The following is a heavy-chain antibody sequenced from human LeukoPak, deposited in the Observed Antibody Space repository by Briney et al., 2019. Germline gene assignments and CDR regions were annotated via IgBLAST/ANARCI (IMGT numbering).Heavy chain of an antibody. V-gene: IGHV3-15*01. D-gene: IGHD2-21*02. Sequence: PGGSLRLSCAASGFTFSNAWMSWVRQAPRKGLEWVGRIKSKTDGGTTDYAAPVKGRFTISRDDSKNTLYLQMNSLKTEDTAVYYCTTDKDLVVVTAIPEYFHHGGQDTWDTVSS. CDR2: IKSKTDGGTT. CDR3: TTDKDLVVVTAIPEYFHH. CDR1: GFTFSNAW. J-gene: IGHJ1*01.